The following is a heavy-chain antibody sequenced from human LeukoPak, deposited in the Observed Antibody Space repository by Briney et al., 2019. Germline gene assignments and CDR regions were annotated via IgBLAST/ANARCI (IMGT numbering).Heavy chain of an antibody. CDR1: GGSFSGYY. V-gene: IGHV4-34*01. CDR3: ARVGATTVDY. J-gene: IGHJ4*02. D-gene: IGHD1-26*01. CDR2: INHSGST. Sequence: SETLSLTCPVYGGSFSGYYWSWIRQPPGKGLEWIGEINHSGSTNYNPSLKSRVTISVDTSKNQFSLKLSSVTAADTAVYYCARVGATTVDYWGQGTLVTVSS.